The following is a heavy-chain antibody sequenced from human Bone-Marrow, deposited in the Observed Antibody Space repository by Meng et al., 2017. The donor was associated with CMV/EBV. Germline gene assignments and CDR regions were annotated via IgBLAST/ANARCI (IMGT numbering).Heavy chain of an antibody. J-gene: IGHJ5*02. V-gene: IGHV4-38-2*02. CDR3: ARELRFLEWLSSNWFDP. Sequence: GSLRLSCTVSGYSISSGYYWGWIRQPPGKGLEWIGSIYHSGSTYYNPSLKSRVTIAVDTSKNQLFLKLSSVTAADTAVYYWARELRFLEWLSSNWFDPWGQGTLVTVSS. D-gene: IGHD3-3*01. CDR1: GYSISSGYY. CDR2: IYHSGST.